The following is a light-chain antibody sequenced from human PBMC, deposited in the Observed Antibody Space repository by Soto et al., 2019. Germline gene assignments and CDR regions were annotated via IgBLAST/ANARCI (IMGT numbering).Light chain of an antibody. Sequence: QAVVTQPPSVSGASGQRVTISCTGSSSNIGAGYDVHWYQQLPGTAPKLLIYGNSNRPSGVPDRFSGSKSGTSASLAITGLQAEDEADYYCQSYDSSLSGIFGGGTKVTVL. CDR1: SSNIGAGYD. J-gene: IGLJ2*01. CDR3: QSYDSSLSGI. CDR2: GNS. V-gene: IGLV1-40*01.